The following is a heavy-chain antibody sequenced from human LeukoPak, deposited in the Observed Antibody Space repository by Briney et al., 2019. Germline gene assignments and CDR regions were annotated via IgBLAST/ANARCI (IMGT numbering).Heavy chain of an antibody. D-gene: IGHD3-16*02. CDR2: ISSSSSYI. V-gene: IGHV3-21*01. J-gene: IGHJ5*02. CDR3: ARPLSEGFDP. Sequence: GGSLGLSCAASGFTFSSYSMNWVRQAPGKGLEWVSSISSSSSYIYYADSVKGRFTISRDNAKNSLYLQMNSLRAEDTAVYYCARPLSEGFDPWGQGTLVTVSS. CDR1: GFTFSSYS.